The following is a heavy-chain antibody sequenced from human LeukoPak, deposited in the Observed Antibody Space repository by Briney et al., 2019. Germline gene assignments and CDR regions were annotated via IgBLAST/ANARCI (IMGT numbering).Heavy chain of an antibody. V-gene: IGHV1-24*01. CDR3: ARDLRSNCSGGSCYFGEGWFDP. CDR1: GYTLTELS. CDR2: FDPEDGET. J-gene: IGHJ5*02. D-gene: IGHD2-15*01. Sequence: ASVKVSCKVSGYTLTELSMHWVRQAPGKGLEWMGGFDPEDGETIYAQKFQGWVTMTRDTSISTAYMELSRLRSDDTAVYYCARDLRSNCSGGSCYFGEGWFDPWGQGTLVTVSS.